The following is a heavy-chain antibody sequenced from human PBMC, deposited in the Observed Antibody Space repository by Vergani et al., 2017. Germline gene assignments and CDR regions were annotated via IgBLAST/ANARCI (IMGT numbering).Heavy chain of an antibody. CDR2: ISGSGGST. Sequence: QVQLVESGGGLVKPGGSLRLSCAASGFTFSDYYMSWIRQAPGKGLEWVSAISGSGGSTYYADSVKGRFTISRDNAKNSLYLQMNSLRAEDTAVYYCARFYSGYDPFDYWGQGTLVTVSS. D-gene: IGHD5-12*01. CDR1: GFTFSDYY. V-gene: IGHV3-11*04. J-gene: IGHJ4*02. CDR3: ARFYSGYDPFDY.